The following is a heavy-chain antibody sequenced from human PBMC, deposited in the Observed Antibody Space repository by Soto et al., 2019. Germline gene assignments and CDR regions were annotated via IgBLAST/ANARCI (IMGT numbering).Heavy chain of an antibody. J-gene: IGHJ5*02. CDR2: IDGSGGIT. CDR1: GFTFGTTD. Sequence: QLLQSGGGSVQPGGSLTLSCAASGFTFGTTDMSWVRQAPGEGLEWVSTIDGSGGITYYADSVKGRFTISRDNSRNTVYLQMNSLRGDDTALYYCVKNSGWFKTWGQGALVTVSS. D-gene: IGHD3-10*01. V-gene: IGHV3-23*01. CDR3: VKNSGWFKT.